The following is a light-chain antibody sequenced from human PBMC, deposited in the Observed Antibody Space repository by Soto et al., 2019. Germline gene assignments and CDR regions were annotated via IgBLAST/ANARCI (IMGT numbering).Light chain of an antibody. CDR2: DAS. J-gene: IGKJ1*01. V-gene: IGKV1-5*01. Sequence: DIQMTQSPSTLSASVGDRVTITCRASQSITTWLAWYQQKPGKAPNLLIYDASILESGVPPRFSGSGSGTEFTLTISTLRPDDFATYYCQQYNTYPWTFGQGTKVDIK. CDR3: QQYNTYPWT. CDR1: QSITTW.